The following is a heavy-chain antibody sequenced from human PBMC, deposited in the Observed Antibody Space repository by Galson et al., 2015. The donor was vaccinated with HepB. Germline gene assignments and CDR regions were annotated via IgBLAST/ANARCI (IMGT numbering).Heavy chain of an antibody. V-gene: IGHV3-66*01. CDR2: IYSGGRT. CDR1: TSSSYY. CDR3: ARDIGDYYFDY. Sequence: TSSSYYWDWIRRPPGKGLEWVSVIYSGGRTYYADSVKGRFTISRDNSKNTLYLQMNSLTAEDTAVYYCARDIGDYYFDYWGQGTLVTVSS. J-gene: IGHJ4*02. D-gene: IGHD2-21*02.